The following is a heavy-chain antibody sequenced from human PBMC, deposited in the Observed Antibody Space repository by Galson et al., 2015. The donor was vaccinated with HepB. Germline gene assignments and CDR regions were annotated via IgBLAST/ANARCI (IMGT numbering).Heavy chain of an antibody. V-gene: IGHV3-21*01. CDR1: GFTFSSYA. CDR3: AREGSGGFDF. J-gene: IGHJ4*02. D-gene: IGHD4-23*01. Sequence: SLRLSCAASGFTFSSYAMHWVRQAPGKGLEWVSSISSSSRYKYYLDSVKGRFTISRDNAKNSLFLQMNSLTVEGTTVYYCAREGSGGFDFWGQGTLVTVSS. CDR2: ISSSSRYK.